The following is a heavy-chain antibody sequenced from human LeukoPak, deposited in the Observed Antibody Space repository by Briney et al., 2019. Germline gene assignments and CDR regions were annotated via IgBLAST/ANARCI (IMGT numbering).Heavy chain of an antibody. CDR1: GFTFDDYA. CDR2: ISWNSGSI. D-gene: IGHD3-22*01. CDR3: AKDPSYYYDSSGYRDWYFDL. Sequence: PGGSLRLSCAASGFTFDDYAMHWVRQAPGKGLEWVSGISWNSGSIGYADSVKGRFTISRDNAKNSLYLQMNSLRAEDTALYYCAKDPSYYYDSSGYRDWYFDLWGRGTLVTVSS. J-gene: IGHJ2*01. V-gene: IGHV3-9*01.